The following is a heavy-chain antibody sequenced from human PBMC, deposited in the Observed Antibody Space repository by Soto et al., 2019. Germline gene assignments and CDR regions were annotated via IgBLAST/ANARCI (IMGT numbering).Heavy chain of an antibody. CDR2: IYYSGST. CDR1: GGSVNSGGYY. V-gene: IGHV4-61*08. J-gene: IGHJ4*02. D-gene: IGHD5-12*01. CDR3: AGQPTDSGYISG. Sequence: PSETLSLTCTVSGGSVNSGGYYWSWIRQPPGKGLEWIGYIYYSGSTNYNPSLKSRVTISVDTSKNQFSLKLSSVTAADTAVYYCAGQPTDSGYISGWGQGTLVTVSS.